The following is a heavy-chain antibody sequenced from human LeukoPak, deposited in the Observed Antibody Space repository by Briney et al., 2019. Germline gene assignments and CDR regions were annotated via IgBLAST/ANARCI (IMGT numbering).Heavy chain of an antibody. J-gene: IGHJ6*03. CDR2: ISAYNGNT. V-gene: IGHV1-18*01. Sequence: ASVKVSFKSSGYTFTSYGISWVRQAPGQGLEWMGWISAYNGNTNYAQKLQGRVTMTTDTSTSTAYMELRSLRSDDTAVYYCAKSSSWYTRSPYYYYYYMDVWGKGTTVTVSS. CDR3: AKSSSWYTRSPYYYYYYMDV. CDR1: GYTFTSYG. D-gene: IGHD6-13*01.